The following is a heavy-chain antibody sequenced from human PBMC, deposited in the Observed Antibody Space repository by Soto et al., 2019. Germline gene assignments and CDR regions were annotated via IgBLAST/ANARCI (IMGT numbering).Heavy chain of an antibody. V-gene: IGHV4-38-2*01. Sequence: PSETLSLTCAVSGDSITSIYHWAWIRQPPGRGLEWVASIYHTGTTYYNPSLKSRVTISVDTSKNHFSLNLSSVTAADTAVYYRARVNYGDYYYGMDVWGQGTTVTVSS. D-gene: IGHD4-17*01. CDR3: ARVNYGDYYYGMDV. J-gene: IGHJ6*02. CDR2: IYHTGTT. CDR1: GDSITSIYH.